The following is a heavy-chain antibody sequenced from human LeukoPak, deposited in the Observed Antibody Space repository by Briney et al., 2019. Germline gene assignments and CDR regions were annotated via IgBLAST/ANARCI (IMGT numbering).Heavy chain of an antibody. CDR3: ARRLTQYDCFDP. Sequence: SQTLSLTCAISGDSVSSNSVTWNWIRQSPSRGLEWLGRTYYRSTWYNDYAVSVRGRITVNPDTSKNQFSLHLNSVTPEDTAVYYCARRLTQYDCFDPWGQGILVTVSS. D-gene: IGHD2-2*01. J-gene: IGHJ5*02. CDR2: TYYRSTWYN. CDR1: GDSVSSNSVT. V-gene: IGHV6-1*01.